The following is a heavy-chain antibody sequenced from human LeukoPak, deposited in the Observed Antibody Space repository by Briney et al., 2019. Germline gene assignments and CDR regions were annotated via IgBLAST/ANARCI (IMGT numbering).Heavy chain of an antibody. J-gene: IGHJ5*02. CDR3: AKEGYDILTGHRTNWFDP. CDR1: GFTFSIYA. Sequence: PGGSLRLSCEASGFTFSIYAMTWVRQAPGKGLEWVSTFTNHHTTYYTDSVKGRFTISRDNSKNTLYLQMDSVRPEDTAVYYCAKEGYDILTGHRTNWFDPWGQGTLVTVSS. V-gene: IGHV3-23*01. CDR2: FTNHHTT. D-gene: IGHD3-9*01.